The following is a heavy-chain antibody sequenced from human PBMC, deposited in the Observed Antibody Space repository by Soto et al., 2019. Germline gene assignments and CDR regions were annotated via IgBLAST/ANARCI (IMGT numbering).Heavy chain of an antibody. V-gene: IGHV3-23*01. D-gene: IGHD5-18*01. Sequence: GGSLRLSCAAFGFTFKSYTMNWVRQAPGKGLEWVSSISGSGGNTYYADSVKGRFTISRDNSMCTLYLQMNSLRVEDTAIYYCAKGGYKYGYYYYGMDVWGQGTTVTVSS. CDR1: GFTFKSYT. CDR2: ISGSGGNT. J-gene: IGHJ6*02. CDR3: AKGGYKYGYYYYGMDV.